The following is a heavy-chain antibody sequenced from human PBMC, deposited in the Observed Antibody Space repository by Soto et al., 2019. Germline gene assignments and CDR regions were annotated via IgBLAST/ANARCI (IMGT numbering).Heavy chain of an antibody. Sequence: EVQLVESGGGLIQPGGSLRLSCAASGFTVSSNYMSWVRQAPGKGLEWVSVIYSGGSTYYADSVKGRFTISRDNSKNTLYLHMSSLRAEDTAVYYCARNYDSTAGGAFDIWGQGTMVTVSS. CDR1: GFTVSSNY. CDR2: IYSGGST. D-gene: IGHD3-22*01. V-gene: IGHV3-53*01. CDR3: ARNYDSTAGGAFDI. J-gene: IGHJ3*02.